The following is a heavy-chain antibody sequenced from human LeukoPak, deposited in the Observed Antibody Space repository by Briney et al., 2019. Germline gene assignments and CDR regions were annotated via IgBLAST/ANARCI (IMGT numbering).Heavy chain of an antibody. D-gene: IGHD3-22*01. Sequence: GASVKVSCKASGGTFSSYAISWVRQAPGQGLEWMGGIIPIFGTANYAQKFQGRVTMTRDTSTSTVYMELSSLRSEDTAVYYCARGWYYDSSGPPDYYYMDVWGKGTTVTVS. CDR1: GGTFSSYA. V-gene: IGHV1-69*05. CDR2: IIPIFGTA. J-gene: IGHJ6*03. CDR3: ARGWYYDSSGPPDYYYMDV.